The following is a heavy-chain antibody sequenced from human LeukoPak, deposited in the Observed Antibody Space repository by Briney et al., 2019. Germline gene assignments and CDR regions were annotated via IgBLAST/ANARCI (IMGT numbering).Heavy chain of an antibody. CDR2: IIPSFDIV. CDR1: GATFNNYV. Sequence: SVKVSCKASGATFNNYVITWVRQAPGQGLEWMAMIIPSFDIVNYAQTFQDRLTITADKSTSTAYMELRSLRSEDTAVYYCARGFGGSSGSSDYYGMDVWGQGTTVTVSS. J-gene: IGHJ6*02. V-gene: IGHV1-69*04. CDR3: ARGFGGSSGSSDYYGMDV. D-gene: IGHD6-19*01.